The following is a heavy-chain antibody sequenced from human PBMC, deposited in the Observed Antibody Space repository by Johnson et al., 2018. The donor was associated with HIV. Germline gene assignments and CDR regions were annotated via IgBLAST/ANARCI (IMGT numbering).Heavy chain of an antibody. J-gene: IGHJ3*02. Sequence: VQLVESGGGLVQPGGSLRLSCGASGFSVSRNHMNWVRQVPGKGLEWVSFIYSSGSKYYAASVKGRFTISRDNAKNTLYLQMNSMRAEDTAVYYCARDLRWSYDAFDIWGQGTMVTVSS. V-gene: IGHV3-66*01. D-gene: IGHD5-24*01. CDR2: IYSSGSK. CDR3: ARDLRWSYDAFDI. CDR1: GFSVSRNH.